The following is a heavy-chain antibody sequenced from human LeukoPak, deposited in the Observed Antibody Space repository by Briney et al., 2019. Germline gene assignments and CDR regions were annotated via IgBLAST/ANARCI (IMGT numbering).Heavy chain of an antibody. V-gene: IGHV3-7*04. CDR3: ARAVAAAGSY. D-gene: IGHD6-13*01. Sequence: PGGSLRLSCAASGFTLSSYWISWVRQAPGQGLEWVANIKQDGSEKYYVGSVKGRFTISRDNAKDTVYLQMNSLRAEDTAVYYCARAVAAAGSYWGQGTLVTVSS. J-gene: IGHJ4*02. CDR2: IKQDGSEK. CDR1: GFTLSSYW.